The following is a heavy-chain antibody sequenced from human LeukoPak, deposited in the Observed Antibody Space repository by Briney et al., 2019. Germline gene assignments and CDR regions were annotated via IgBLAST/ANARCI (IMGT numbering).Heavy chain of an antibody. V-gene: IGHV3-30*02. CDR2: IRYDGSNK. CDR3: SKSNLDGVVWGYFDF. D-gene: IGHD3-16*01. J-gene: IGHJ4*02. Sequence: GGSLRLSCAASGFTFSSYGMHWVRQAPGKGLEWVAFIRYDGSNKYYADSVKGRFTISRDNSKNTLYLQMNSLRAEDTAVYYRSKSNLDGVVWGYFDFWGQGTLVTVPS. CDR1: GFTFSSYG.